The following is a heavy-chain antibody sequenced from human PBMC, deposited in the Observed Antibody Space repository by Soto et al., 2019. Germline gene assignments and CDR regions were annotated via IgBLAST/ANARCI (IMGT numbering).Heavy chain of an antibody. Sequence: QVQLVQSGAEVKKPGASVKVSCRASGYTFTSYDINWVRQAPGQGLEWMGWISAYTGNTDYAQKLQGRVTMTTDTSTSTAYMELRSLGSDDTAVYYCARDDSGYFDYWGQGTLVTVSS. CDR3: ARDDSGYFDY. CDR1: GYTFTSYD. CDR2: ISAYTGNT. V-gene: IGHV1-18*01. J-gene: IGHJ4*02. D-gene: IGHD1-26*01.